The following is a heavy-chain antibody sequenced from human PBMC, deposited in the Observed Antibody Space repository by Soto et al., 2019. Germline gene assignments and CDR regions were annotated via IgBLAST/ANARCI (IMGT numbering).Heavy chain of an antibody. CDR1: GDSVSSNSAA. CDR3: ARDSRRVGYYYGSGSSLYYYYCMDV. D-gene: IGHD3-10*01. Sequence: SQTLSLTCAISGDSVSSNSAAWNWIRQSPSRGLEWLGRTYYRSKWYNDYAVSVKSRITINPDTSKNQFSLQLNSVTPEDTAVYYCARDSRRVGYYYGSGSSLYYYYCMDVWGQGATVTVFS. V-gene: IGHV6-1*01. CDR2: TYYRSKWYN. J-gene: IGHJ6*02.